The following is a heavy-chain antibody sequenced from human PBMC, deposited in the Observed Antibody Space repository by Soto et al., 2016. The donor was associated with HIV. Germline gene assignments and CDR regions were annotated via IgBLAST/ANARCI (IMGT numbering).Heavy chain of an antibody. CDR1: GGSISSGGYY. Sequence: QVQLQESGPGLVKPSQTLSLICTVSGGSISSGGYYWNWIRQNPGKGLEWIGYIYYSGSYYYNPSLKSRVTISVDTSKNQFYLKLSSVTAADTAVYYCARSAGGISITSVFQNWGQGTWSPSP. CDR3: ARSAGGISITSVFQN. V-gene: IGHV4-31*03. D-gene: IGHD3-3*02. J-gene: IGHJ1*01. CDR2: IYYSGSY.